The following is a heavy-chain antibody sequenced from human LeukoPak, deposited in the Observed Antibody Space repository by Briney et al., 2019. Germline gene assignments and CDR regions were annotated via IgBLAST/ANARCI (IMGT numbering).Heavy chain of an antibody. Sequence: GRSLRLSCAASGFTFDDYAMHWVRQARGEGLEGVSGISWNSGSIGYADSVKGRFTISRDNAKNSLYLQMNSLRAEDTALYYCAKSSGYYYAPFDYWGQGTLVTVSS. CDR3: AKSSGYYYAPFDY. D-gene: IGHD3-22*01. CDR1: GFTFDDYA. V-gene: IGHV3-9*01. J-gene: IGHJ4*02. CDR2: ISWNSGSI.